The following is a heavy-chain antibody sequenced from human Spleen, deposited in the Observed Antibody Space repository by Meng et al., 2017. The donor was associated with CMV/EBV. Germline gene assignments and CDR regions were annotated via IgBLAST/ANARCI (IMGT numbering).Heavy chain of an antibody. CDR2: IDHSGRT. CDR3: ARVPYSGSYYIGDY. CDR1: GGSFGVYDGSPSGYY. D-gene: IGHD1-26*01. V-gene: IGHV4-34*01. Sequence: SETLSLTCAVSGGSFGVYDGSPSGYYWSWIRQTPGMGLEWIGEIDHSGRTDYKPSLKSRVTISVDTSKNQFSLKLSSVTAADTAVYYCARVPYSGSYYIGDYWGQGTLVTVSS. J-gene: IGHJ4*02.